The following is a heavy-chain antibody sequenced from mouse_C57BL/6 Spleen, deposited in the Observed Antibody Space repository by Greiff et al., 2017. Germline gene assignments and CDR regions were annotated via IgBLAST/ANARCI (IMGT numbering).Heavy chain of an antibody. CDR2: IDPEDGGT. CDR3: ARPGSSLYY. J-gene: IGHJ2*01. Sequence: VQLKESGAELVKPGASVKLSCTASGFNIKDYYMHWVKQRTGQGLEWIGRIDPEDGGTKYAPKFQGKATLTADTSSNTAYLQLSSLTSEDTAVYYCARPGSSLYYWGQGTTLTVSS. D-gene: IGHD1-1*01. V-gene: IGHV14-2*01. CDR1: GFNIKDYY.